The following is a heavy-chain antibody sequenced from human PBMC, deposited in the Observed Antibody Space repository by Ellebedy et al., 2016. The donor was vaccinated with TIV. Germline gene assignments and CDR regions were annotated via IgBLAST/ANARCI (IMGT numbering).Heavy chain of an antibody. D-gene: IGHD4-17*01. Sequence: PGGSLRLSCSASGFTFSDYDLLWFRQAPGKGLQWISFTRTKAYGGTTDYAASVKGRFTVSRDDSKSIAYLQMNSLRIEDTALYYCTRDLNHYGDRWGPGTLVTVSS. CDR3: TRDLNHYGDR. J-gene: IGHJ5*02. V-gene: IGHV3-49*03. CDR2: TRTKAYGGTT. CDR1: GFTFSDYD.